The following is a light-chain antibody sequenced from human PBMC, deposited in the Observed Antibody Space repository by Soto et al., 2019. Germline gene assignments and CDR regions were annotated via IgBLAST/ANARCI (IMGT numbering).Light chain of an antibody. CDR3: QQCSNWPS. Sequence: DIVLTQSPATLSLSPGERATLSCRASHGNSNSVAWYQQQPHHAPRLIINDAIHAATGIPARCSGRGSRTDLTITISSLEPEDFADYYCQQCSNWPSFGGGTKVDIK. CDR1: HGNSNS. V-gene: IGKV3-11*01. J-gene: IGKJ4*01. CDR2: DAI.